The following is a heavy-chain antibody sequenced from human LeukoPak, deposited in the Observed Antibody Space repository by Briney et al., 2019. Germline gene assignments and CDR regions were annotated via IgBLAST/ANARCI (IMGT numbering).Heavy chain of an antibody. CDR1: GGSISSYY. Sequence: SETLSLTCAVSGGSISSYYWSRIRQPPGKGLEWIGYIYYSGSTNYNPSLKSRVTISVDTSKNQFSLKLSSVTAADTAVYYCARSFWDYGSGSYFPSYFDYWGQGTLVTVSS. CDR2: IYYSGST. CDR3: ARSFWDYGSGSYFPSYFDY. D-gene: IGHD3-10*01. J-gene: IGHJ4*02. V-gene: IGHV4-59*01.